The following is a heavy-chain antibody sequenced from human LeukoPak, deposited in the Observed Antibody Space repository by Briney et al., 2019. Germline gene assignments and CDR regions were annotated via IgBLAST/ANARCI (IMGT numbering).Heavy chain of an antibody. CDR1: GFIFDDYG. CDR3: ARYSGYDLRGAFDI. Sequence: GGSLRLSCAASGFIFDDYGMSWVRQAPGKGLEWVSGINWNGGSTGYADSVKGRFTISRDNAKNSLYLQMNSLRAEDTALYHCARYSGYDLRGAFDIWGQGTMVTVSS. CDR2: INWNGGST. J-gene: IGHJ3*02. D-gene: IGHD5-12*01. V-gene: IGHV3-20*01.